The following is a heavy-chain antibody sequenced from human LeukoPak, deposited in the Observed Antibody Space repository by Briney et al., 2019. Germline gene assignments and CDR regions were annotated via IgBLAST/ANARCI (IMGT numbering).Heavy chain of an antibody. J-gene: IGHJ3*02. CDR3: ASGLSPGTTADI. V-gene: IGHV5-51*01. D-gene: IGHD1-1*01. CDR2: IYPGDSDT. CDR1: GYCFTSYW. Sequence: GESLKISCKGSGYCFTSYWIGWVRQMPGKGLELMGIIYPGDSDTRYSPSFQGQVTISADKSISTDYLQCSGLKASDIAMYYCASGLSPGTTADIWGQGTMVTVSS.